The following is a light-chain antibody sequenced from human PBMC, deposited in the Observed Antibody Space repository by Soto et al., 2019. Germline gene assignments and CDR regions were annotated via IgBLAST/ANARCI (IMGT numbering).Light chain of an antibody. Sequence: EIVLTQSPGTLSLSPGGRATLSCRASQSVDSNYLGWYQQKPGQAPRLLIYAASSRATGIPDRFSGGGSGTDFTLTIIRLEPKDFSVYYCHLYYSGMFGQGTKVEIK. CDR3: HLYYSGM. J-gene: IGKJ1*01. V-gene: IGKV3-20*01. CDR1: QSVDSNY. CDR2: AAS.